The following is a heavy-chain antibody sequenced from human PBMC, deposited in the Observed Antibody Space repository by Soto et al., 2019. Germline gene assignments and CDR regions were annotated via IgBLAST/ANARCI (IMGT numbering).Heavy chain of an antibody. Sequence: QVQLVQSGPEVKKPGASVKVSCQASGYTFTDYVITWVRQAPGRGLEWMGWISPYSADTNYAQKFQGRLTITADTSTGKAYMELTTLTPDDTAVHFCARDLGTEYSDPWGQGTLVTVSS. CDR3: ARDLGTEYSDP. D-gene: IGHD5-12*01. CDR2: ISPYSADT. J-gene: IGHJ5*02. V-gene: IGHV1-18*01. CDR1: GYTFTDYV.